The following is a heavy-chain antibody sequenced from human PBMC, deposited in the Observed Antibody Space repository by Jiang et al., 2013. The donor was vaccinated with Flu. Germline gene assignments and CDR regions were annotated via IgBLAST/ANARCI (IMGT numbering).Heavy chain of an antibody. J-gene: IGHJ5*02. CDR2: TYYRSKWYN. V-gene: IGHV6-1*01. Sequence: NWIRQSPSRGLEWLGRTYYRSKWYNDYAVSVKSRITINPDTSKNQFSLQLNSVTPEDTAVYYCARGDYVWGSYRSASGNWFDPWGQGTLVTVSS. CDR3: ARGDYVWGSYRSASGNWFDP. D-gene: IGHD3-16*02.